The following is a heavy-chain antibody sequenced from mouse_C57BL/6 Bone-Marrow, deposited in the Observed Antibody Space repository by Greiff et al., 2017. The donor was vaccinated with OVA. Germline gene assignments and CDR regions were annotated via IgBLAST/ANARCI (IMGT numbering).Heavy chain of an antibody. J-gene: IGHJ3*01. D-gene: IGHD2-3*01. V-gene: IGHV1-15*01. CDR2: IDPETGGT. CDR3: SGGYYVRFAY. CDR1: GYTFTDYE. Sequence: VQLQQSGAELVRPGASVTLSCKASGYTFTDYEMHWVKQTPVHGLEWIGAIDPETGGTAYNQKFKGKAILTADKSSSTAYMELRSLTSEDSAVYYCSGGYYVRFAYWGQGTLVTVSA.